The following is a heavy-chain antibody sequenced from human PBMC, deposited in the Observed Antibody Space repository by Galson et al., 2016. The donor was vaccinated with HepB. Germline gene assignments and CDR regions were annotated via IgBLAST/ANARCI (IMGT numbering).Heavy chain of an antibody. CDR2: IRIKANGGTA. CDR1: GFTFGDFA. V-gene: IGHV3-49*03. Sequence: SLRLSCATSGFTFGDFAMTWFRQAPGKGLEWVGFIRIKANGGTAEYAASVKGRFTISRDDSKSVAYLQMNSLKTEDTAVYFSSIESGLWGRGTLVTVSS. CDR3: SIESGL. J-gene: IGHJ2*01.